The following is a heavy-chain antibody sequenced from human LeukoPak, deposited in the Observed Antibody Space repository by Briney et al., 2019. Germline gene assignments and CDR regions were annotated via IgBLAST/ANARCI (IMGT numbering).Heavy chain of an antibody. Sequence: GGSLRLSCAASGFTFSSYGMHWVRQAPGKGLEWVAVIWYDGSNKYYADSVKGRFTISRDNSKNTLYLQMNSLRAEDTAVYYCARGRIAAAGTERGSFDPWGQGTLVTVSS. V-gene: IGHV3-33*01. J-gene: IGHJ5*02. CDR1: GFTFSSYG. CDR2: IWYDGSNK. D-gene: IGHD6-13*01. CDR3: ARGRIAAAGTERGSFDP.